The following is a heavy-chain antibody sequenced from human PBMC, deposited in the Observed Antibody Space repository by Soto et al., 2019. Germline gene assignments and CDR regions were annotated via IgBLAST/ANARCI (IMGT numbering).Heavy chain of an antibody. CDR3: AHRVEYYFDY. D-gene: IGHD1-1*01. J-gene: IGHJ4*02. V-gene: IGHV2-5*02. Sequence: QITLKESGPTLVQPTQTLTLTCTFSGFSLSTSGVGVGWIRQPPGKALEWLALIYWDDDKRYSPSLKSRLTTTKDPSQTQVVLTMTNIDPVDTATYYCAHRVEYYFDYWGQGTLVTVSS. CDR1: GFSLSTSGVG. CDR2: IYWDDDK.